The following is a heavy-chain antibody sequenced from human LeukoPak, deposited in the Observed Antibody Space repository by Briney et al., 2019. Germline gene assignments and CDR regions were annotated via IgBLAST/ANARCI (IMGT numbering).Heavy chain of an antibody. CDR2: IYPGDSDT. D-gene: IGHD3-22*01. V-gene: IGHV5-51*01. CDR1: GYSFTSYW. CDR3: ARQEDYYDSSGYYQAFDY. Sequence: GESLKISCKGSGYSFTSYWIGWVGQMPGKALEWMGIIYPGDSDTRYSPSFQGQVTISADKSISTAYLQWSSLKASDTAMYYCARQEDYYDSSGYYQAFDYWGQGTLVTVSS. J-gene: IGHJ4*02.